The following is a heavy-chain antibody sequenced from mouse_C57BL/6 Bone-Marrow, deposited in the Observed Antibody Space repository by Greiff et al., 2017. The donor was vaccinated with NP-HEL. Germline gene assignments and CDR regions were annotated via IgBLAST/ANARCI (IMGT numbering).Heavy chain of an antibody. J-gene: IGHJ1*03. V-gene: IGHV1-64*01. Sequence: QVQLQQPGAELVKPGASVKLSCKASGYTFTSYWMHWVKQRPGQGLEWIGMIHPNSGSTDYNEKFKSKATLTVDKSSSTAYMQLSSLTSEDSAVYYCARKKGLRYFDVWGTGTTVTVSS. CDR3: ARKKGLRYFDV. D-gene: IGHD2-10*01. CDR1: GYTFTSYW. CDR2: IHPNSGST.